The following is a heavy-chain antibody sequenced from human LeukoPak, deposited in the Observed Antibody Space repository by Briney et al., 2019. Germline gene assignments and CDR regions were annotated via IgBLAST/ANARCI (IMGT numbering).Heavy chain of an antibody. D-gene: IGHD5-24*01. CDR3: ARDAPSEMATINHFDY. CDR1: GLTFSSYS. J-gene: IGHJ4*02. CDR2: ISSSSSYI. Sequence: GGSLRLSCAASGLTFSSYSMNWVRQAPGKGLEWVSSISSSSSYIYYADSVKGRFTISRDNAKNSLYLQMNSLRAEDTAVYYCARDAPSEMATINHFDYWGQGTLVTVSS. V-gene: IGHV3-21*01.